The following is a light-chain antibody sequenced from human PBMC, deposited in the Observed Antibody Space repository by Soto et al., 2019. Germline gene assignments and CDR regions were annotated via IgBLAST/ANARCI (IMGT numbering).Light chain of an antibody. CDR2: EVT. J-gene: IGLJ2*01. V-gene: IGLV2-8*01. CDR1: SSDVGGYNY. CDR3: SSYSGSNKFVV. Sequence: QSALTQPPSASGSPGQSVTISCTGTSSDVGGYNYVSWYQHHPGKAPKLIIFEVTRRPSGVPDRFSGSKSGNTASLTVSGLPAEDESDYYCSSYSGSNKFVVFGGGTKVTVL.